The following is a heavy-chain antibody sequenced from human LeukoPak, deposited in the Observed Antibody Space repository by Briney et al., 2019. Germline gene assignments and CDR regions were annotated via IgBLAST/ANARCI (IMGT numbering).Heavy chain of an antibody. CDR1: GGSISSSSYY. J-gene: IGHJ4*02. D-gene: IGHD2-15*01. Sequence: PSETLSLTCTVSGGSISSSSYYWGWIRQPPGKGLEWIGSIYYSGSTYYNPSLKSRVTISVDTSKNQFSLKLSSVTAADTAVYYCASIAGRDLLQFDYWGQGTLVTVSS. V-gene: IGHV4-39*01. CDR3: ASIAGRDLLQFDY. CDR2: IYYSGST.